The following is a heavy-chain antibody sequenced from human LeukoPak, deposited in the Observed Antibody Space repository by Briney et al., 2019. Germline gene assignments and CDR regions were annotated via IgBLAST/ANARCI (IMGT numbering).Heavy chain of an antibody. CDR1: GYTFTSYD. D-gene: IGHD3-10*01. V-gene: IGHV1-8*01. J-gene: IGHJ5*02. CDR2: MNPNSGNT. CDR3: ARGFGVRGVMVLWFDP. Sequence: GASVKVSCKASGYTFTSYDINWVRLATGQGLEWMGWMNPNSGNTGYAQKFQGRVTMTRNTSISTAYMELSSLRSEDTAVYYCARGFGVRGVMVLWFDPWGQGTLVTVSS.